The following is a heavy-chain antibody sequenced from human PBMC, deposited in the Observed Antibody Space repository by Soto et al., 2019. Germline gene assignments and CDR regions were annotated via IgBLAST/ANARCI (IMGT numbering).Heavy chain of an antibody. CDR3: AREYYYTMDV. J-gene: IGHJ6*02. V-gene: IGHV3-11*05. CDR2: IDSSTKYT. Sequence: VQLVESGGGLVRPGGSLRLSCEASGFTFRDYYMPWFRQAPGKGLEWLSYIDSSTKYTNYADSVKGRFTISRDNAKNALYLQMNSLRADATAVYYCAREYYYTMDVWGQGPMVTVSS. CDR1: GFTFRDYY.